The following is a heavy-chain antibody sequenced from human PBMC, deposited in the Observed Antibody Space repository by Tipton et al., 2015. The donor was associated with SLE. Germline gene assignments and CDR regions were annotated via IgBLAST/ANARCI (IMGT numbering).Heavy chain of an antibody. CDR1: GGSISSGGYY. Sequence: TLSLTCTVSGGSISSGGYYWSWIRQHPGKGLEWIGYIYYSGSTYYNPSLKSRVTISVDTSKNQFSLKLSSVTAADTAVYYCARDLAYCGGDCYSTDWYFDLWGRGTLVTVSS. CDR2: IYYSGST. J-gene: IGHJ2*01. D-gene: IGHD2-21*01. V-gene: IGHV4-31*03. CDR3: ARDLAYCGGDCYSTDWYFDL.